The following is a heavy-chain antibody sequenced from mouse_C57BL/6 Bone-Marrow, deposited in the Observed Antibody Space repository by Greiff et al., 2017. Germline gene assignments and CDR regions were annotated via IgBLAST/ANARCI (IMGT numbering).Heavy chain of an antibody. D-gene: IGHD2-5*01. CDR1: GFTFSSYG. J-gene: IGHJ4*01. CDR3: ARQGYYSNSYAMDY. CDR2: ISSGGSYT. Sequence: EVQLQESGGDLVKPGGSLKLSCAASGFTFSSYGMSWVRPTPDKRLEWVATISSGGSYTYYPDSVKGRFTISRDNAKNTLYLQMSSLKSEDTAMYYCARQGYYSNSYAMDYWGQGTSVTVSS. V-gene: IGHV5-6*01.